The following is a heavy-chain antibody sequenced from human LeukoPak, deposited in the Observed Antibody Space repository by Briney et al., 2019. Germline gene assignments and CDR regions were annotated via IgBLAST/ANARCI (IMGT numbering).Heavy chain of an antibody. J-gene: IGHJ6*03. V-gene: IGHV3-30*02. CDR3: AKAPRHRGISMVRGVREDHYMDV. Sequence: GGSLRLSCIASGFTFSSYGMHWVRQAPGKGLEWVAFIRFDGTNKYYADSVKGRFTISRDNSKNTLYLQMNSLRAEDTAVYYCAKAPRHRGISMVRGVREDHYMDVWGKGTTVTVSS. CDR2: IRFDGTNK. D-gene: IGHD3-10*01. CDR1: GFTFSSYG.